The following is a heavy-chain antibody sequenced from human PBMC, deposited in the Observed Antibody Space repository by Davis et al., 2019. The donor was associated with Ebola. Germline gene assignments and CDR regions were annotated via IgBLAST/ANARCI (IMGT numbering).Heavy chain of an antibody. Sequence: MPSETLSLTCAVYGGSFSAYYWSWIRQPPGKGLEWVGEINHSGSTNYNPSLKSRVTISVDKSKNQFSLKLSPVTAADTAVYYCARGPATYSHFSPWGQGTLVTVSS. D-gene: IGHD3-3*02. V-gene: IGHV4-34*01. CDR2: INHSGST. CDR3: ARGPATYSHFSP. CDR1: GGSFSAYY. J-gene: IGHJ5*02.